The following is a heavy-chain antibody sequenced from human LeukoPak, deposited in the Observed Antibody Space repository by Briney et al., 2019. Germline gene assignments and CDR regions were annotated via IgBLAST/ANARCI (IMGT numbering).Heavy chain of an antibody. CDR1: GGSFSGYY. D-gene: IGHD3-3*01. J-gene: IGHJ3*02. CDR3: ARPYYDFWSGSTEGDAFDI. CDR2: INHSGST. V-gene: IGHV4-34*01. Sequence: SETLSLTCAVYGGSFSGYYWSWIRQPPGKGLEWIGEINHSGSTNYNPSLKSRVTISVDTSKNQFSLKLSSVTAADTAVYYCARPYYDFWSGSTEGDAFDIWGQGTMVTVSS.